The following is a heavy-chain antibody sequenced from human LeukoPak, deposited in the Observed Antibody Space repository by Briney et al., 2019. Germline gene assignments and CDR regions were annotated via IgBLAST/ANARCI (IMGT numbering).Heavy chain of an antibody. V-gene: IGHV4-59*01. CDR3: ATVGYCSSTSCYQDHNWFDP. Sequence: SSETLSLTCTVSGGSISSYYWSWIRQPPGKGLEWIGYIYYSGSTNYNPSLKGRVTISVDTSKNQFSLKLSSVTAADTAVYYCATVGYCSSTSCYQDHNWFDPWGQGTLVTVSS. J-gene: IGHJ5*02. D-gene: IGHD2-2*01. CDR2: IYYSGST. CDR1: GGSISSYY.